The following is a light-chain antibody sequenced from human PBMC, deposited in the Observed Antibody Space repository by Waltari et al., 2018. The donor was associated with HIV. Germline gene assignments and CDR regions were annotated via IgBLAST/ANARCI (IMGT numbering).Light chain of an antibody. J-gene: IGLJ1*01. CDR1: SFNIGSSF. V-gene: IGLV1-47*01. CDR2: RNN. Sequence: QSVLTQPPSASGPPAQRVTIRCSGGSFNIGSSFVYCYQQLPGAAPKLLIYRNNQRPSGVPDRFSGSKSGTSASLAISGLRSEDEADYYCAAWDDSLSGFYVVGTGTKVTVL. CDR3: AAWDDSLSGFYV.